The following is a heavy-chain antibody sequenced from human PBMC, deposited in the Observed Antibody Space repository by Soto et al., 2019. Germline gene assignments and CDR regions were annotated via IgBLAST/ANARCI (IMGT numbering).Heavy chain of an antibody. CDR2: IFPLTDIP. CDR3: ARGPLVVLNYFES. J-gene: IGHJ4*02. Sequence: QVQLVQSGTEVNKPGSSVKVSCKASGGTFRTYPINWVRQAPGQGLEWMGSIFPLTDIPDYAQNFQARLTISADKSTSTAYMELSSLTSDDTAMYFCARGPLVVLNYFESWGQGTLVTVSS. V-gene: IGHV1-69*02. CDR1: GGTFRTYP.